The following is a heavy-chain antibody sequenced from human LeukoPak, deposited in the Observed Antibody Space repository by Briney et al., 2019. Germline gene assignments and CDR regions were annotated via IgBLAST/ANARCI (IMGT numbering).Heavy chain of an antibody. V-gene: IGHV3-20*04. J-gene: IGHJ4*02. Sequence: PGGSLRLSCAASGFTFDDHGMSWVRQAPGKGLEWVSGINWNGGSTGYADSVKGRFTISRDNAKNSLYLQMNSLRAEDTALYYCARVTAYYDSSGYSGYYYFDYWGQGTLVTVSS. CDR2: INWNGGST. D-gene: IGHD3-22*01. CDR3: ARVTAYYDSSGYSGYYYFDY. CDR1: GFTFDDHG.